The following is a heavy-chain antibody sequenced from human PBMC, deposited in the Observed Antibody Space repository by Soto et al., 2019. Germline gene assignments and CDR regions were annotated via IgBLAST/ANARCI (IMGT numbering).Heavy chain of an antibody. Sequence: QVQLVQSGAEVKKPGASEKVSCKASGYTFTSYGISWVRQAPGQGLEWMGWISAYNGNTNSAQKLQGRVTMTTDTSTSTAYMALRSLRSDDTSVYYCARDRAYYYDSSGYYSDYWGQGTLVTVSS. CDR1: GYTFTSYG. CDR3: ARDRAYYYDSSGYYSDY. D-gene: IGHD3-22*01. J-gene: IGHJ4*02. V-gene: IGHV1-18*04. CDR2: ISAYNGNT.